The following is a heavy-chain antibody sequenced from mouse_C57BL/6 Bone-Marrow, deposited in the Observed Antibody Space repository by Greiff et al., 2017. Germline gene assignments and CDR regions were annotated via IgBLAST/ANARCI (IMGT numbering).Heavy chain of an antibody. D-gene: IGHD2-10*02. CDR3: ARVWSLGDY. CDR2: INPYNGGT. CDR1: GYTFTDYY. Sequence: EVQVVESGPVLVKPGASVKMSCKASGYTFTDYYMNWVKQSHGKSLEWIGVINPYNGGTSYNQKFKGKATLTVDKSSSTASMALNSLTSEDSAVYYCARVWSLGDYWGQGTTLTVSS. V-gene: IGHV1-19*01. J-gene: IGHJ2*01.